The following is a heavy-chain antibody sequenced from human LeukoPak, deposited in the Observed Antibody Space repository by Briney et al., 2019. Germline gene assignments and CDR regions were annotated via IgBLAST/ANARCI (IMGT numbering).Heavy chain of an antibody. J-gene: IGHJ3*02. V-gene: IGHV3-21*01. CDR1: GFTFSSYS. CDR3: ARDVGMAAAGTSDAFDI. D-gene: IGHD6-13*01. CDR2: ISSSSYI. Sequence: PGGSLRLSCAASGFTFSSYSMNWVRQAPGKGLEWVSSISSSSYIYYADSVKGRFTISRDNAKNSLYLQMNSLRAEDTAVYYCARDVGMAAAGTSDAFDIWGQGTMVTVSS.